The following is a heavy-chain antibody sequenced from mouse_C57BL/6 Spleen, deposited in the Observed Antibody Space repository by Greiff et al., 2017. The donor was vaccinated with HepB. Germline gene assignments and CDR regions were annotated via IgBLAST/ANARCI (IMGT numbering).Heavy chain of an antibody. CDR3: ARLSYSNYDYAMDY. J-gene: IGHJ4*01. CDR1: GYAFTNYL. D-gene: IGHD2-5*01. Sequence: QVQLQQSGAELVRPGTSVKVSCKASGYAFTNYLIEWVKQRPGQGLEWIGVINPGSGGTNYNEKFKGKATLTADKSSSTAYMHLSSLTSEDSAVYFCARLSYSNYDYAMDYWGQGTSVTVSS. CDR2: INPGSGGT. V-gene: IGHV1-54*01.